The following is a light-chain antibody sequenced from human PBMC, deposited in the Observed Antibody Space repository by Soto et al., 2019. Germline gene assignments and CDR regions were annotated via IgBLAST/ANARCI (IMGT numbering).Light chain of an antibody. CDR2: GAS. J-gene: IGKJ1*01. V-gene: IGKV3-15*01. CDR3: QQYYYWPT. CDR1: QSVSSN. Sequence: EIVMTQSPATLSVSPGERVTLSCRASQSVSSNLAWYQQKPDQAPRLLIYGASTRATDIPARFSGSGSATDFTLTISSLQSEDFAVYYRQQYYYWPTFGRGTKVDIK.